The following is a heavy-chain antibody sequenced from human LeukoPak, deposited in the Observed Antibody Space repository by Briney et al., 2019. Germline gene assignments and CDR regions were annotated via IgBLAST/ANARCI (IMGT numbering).Heavy chain of an antibody. J-gene: IGHJ4*02. Sequence: APVKVSCKASGYTFTSYYMHWVRQAPGQGLEWMGIINPSGGSTSYAQKFQGRVTMTRNTSTSTVYMELSSLRSEDTAVYYCARDGGGYCSSTSCPGYWGQGTLVTVSS. CDR1: GYTFTSYY. CDR2: INPSGGST. CDR3: ARDGGGYCSSTSCPGY. V-gene: IGHV1-46*01. D-gene: IGHD2-2*01.